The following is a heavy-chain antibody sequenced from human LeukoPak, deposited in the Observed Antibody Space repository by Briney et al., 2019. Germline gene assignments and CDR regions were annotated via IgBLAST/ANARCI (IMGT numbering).Heavy chain of an antibody. CDR3: ARGGYDSSGYLFFDY. V-gene: IGHV4-4*07. Sequence: PSETLSLTCTVSGGSISSYYWSWIRQPAGKGLEWIGRIYTSGSTNYNPSLKSRVTMPVDTSKNQFSLKLSSVTAADTAVYYCARGGYDSSGYLFFDYWGQGTLVTVSS. CDR2: IYTSGST. D-gene: IGHD3-22*01. CDR1: GGSISSYY. J-gene: IGHJ4*02.